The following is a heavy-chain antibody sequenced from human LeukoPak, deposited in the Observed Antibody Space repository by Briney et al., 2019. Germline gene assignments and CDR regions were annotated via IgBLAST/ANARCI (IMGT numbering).Heavy chain of an antibody. Sequence: ASVKVSCKASGYTFTGYYMHWVRQAPGQGLEWMGWINPNSGGTNYAQKFQGRVTVTRDTSISTAYMELSSLRSDDTAVYYCARTRGSHISMAYLDYWGQGTLVTVSS. D-gene: IGHD2/OR15-2a*01. CDR2: INPNSGGT. V-gene: IGHV1-2*02. J-gene: IGHJ4*02. CDR3: ARTRGSHISMAYLDY. CDR1: GYTFTGYY.